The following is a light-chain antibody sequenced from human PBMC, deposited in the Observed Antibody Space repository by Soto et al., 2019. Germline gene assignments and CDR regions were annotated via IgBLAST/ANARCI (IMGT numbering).Light chain of an antibody. CDR3: QQYDNWWT. V-gene: IGKV3-15*01. CDR1: QSVRSS. Sequence: EMVMTQSPATLSVSPGERATLSCRASQSVRSSLAWYQQKPGQPPRLLIYGASTRATGVPARFSGSGSGTEFTLTISSLQSEDFAVYYCQQYDNWWTFGQGTKLEIK. J-gene: IGKJ1*01. CDR2: GAS.